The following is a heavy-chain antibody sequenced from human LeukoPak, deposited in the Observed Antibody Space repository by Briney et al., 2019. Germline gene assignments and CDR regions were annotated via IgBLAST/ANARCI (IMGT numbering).Heavy chain of an antibody. D-gene: IGHD3-10*01. CDR1: GGTFSSNG. V-gene: IGHV1-69*05. CDR3: ARDGPITMVRGVIPYDFDY. Sequence: SVKVSCKASGGTFSSNGISWVRQAPGQGLEWMGGIIPIFGTANYAQKLQGRVTMTTDTSTSTAYMELRSLRSDDTAVYYCARDGPITMVRGVIPYDFDYWGQGTLVTVSS. CDR2: IIPIFGTA. J-gene: IGHJ4*02.